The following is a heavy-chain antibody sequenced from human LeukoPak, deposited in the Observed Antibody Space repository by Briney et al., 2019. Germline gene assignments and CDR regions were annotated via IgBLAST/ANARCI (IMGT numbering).Heavy chain of an antibody. CDR2: ISSSGSTI. J-gene: IGHJ4*02. CDR3: AREMRYDSSGYYYDY. CDR1: GFTFSSHE. Sequence: PGGSLRLSCAASGFTFSSHEMNWVRQAPGKGLEWLSYISSSGSTIYYADSVKGRFTISRDNAKNSLYLQMNSLRAEDTAVYYCAREMRYDSSGYYYDYWGQGTLVTVSS. D-gene: IGHD3-22*01. V-gene: IGHV3-48*03.